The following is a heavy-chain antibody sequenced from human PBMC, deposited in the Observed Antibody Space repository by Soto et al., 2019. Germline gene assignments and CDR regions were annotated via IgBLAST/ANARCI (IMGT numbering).Heavy chain of an antibody. Sequence: ASVKVSCKASGYTFTSYAMHWVRQAPGQRLEWMGWINAGNGNTKYSQKFQGRVTITRDTSASTAYMELSSLRSEDTAVYYCARDQRGSPDSWFDPWGQGTLVTVSS. V-gene: IGHV1-3*01. CDR3: ARDQRGSPDSWFDP. CDR1: GYTFTSYA. D-gene: IGHD3-16*01. J-gene: IGHJ5*02. CDR2: INAGNGNT.